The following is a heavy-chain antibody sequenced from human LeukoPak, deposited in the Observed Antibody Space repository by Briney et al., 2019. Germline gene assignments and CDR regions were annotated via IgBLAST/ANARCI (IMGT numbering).Heavy chain of an antibody. J-gene: IGHJ5*02. CDR1: GFTFSSYS. CDR2: ISSSSSYI. Sequence: GGSLRLSCAASGFTFSSYSMNWVRQAPGKGLEWVSSISSSSSYIYYADSVKGRFAISRDNAKNSLYLQMNSLRAEDTAVYYCARGGSNWINWFDPWGQGTLVTVSS. CDR3: ARGGSNWINWFDP. V-gene: IGHV3-21*04. D-gene: IGHD6-13*01.